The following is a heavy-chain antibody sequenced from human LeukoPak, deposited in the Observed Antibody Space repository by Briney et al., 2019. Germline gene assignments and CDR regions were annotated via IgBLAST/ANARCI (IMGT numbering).Heavy chain of an antibody. Sequence: GASVKVSCKASGYTFTSYGISWVRQAPGQGLEWMGWISAYNGNTNYAQKLQGRVTMTTDTSTSTAYMELRSLRSDDTAVYYCARIADYYDSSGYPVDYWGQVTLVTVSS. D-gene: IGHD3-22*01. CDR3: ARIADYYDSSGYPVDY. J-gene: IGHJ4*02. V-gene: IGHV1-18*01. CDR2: ISAYNGNT. CDR1: GYTFTSYG.